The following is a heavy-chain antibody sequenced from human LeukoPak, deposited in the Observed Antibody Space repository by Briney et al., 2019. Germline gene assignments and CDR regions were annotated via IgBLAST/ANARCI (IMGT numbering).Heavy chain of an antibody. CDR2: IYYSGST. D-gene: IGHD3-10*01. J-gene: IGHJ4*02. CDR1: GGSISSSSYY. CDR3: ARDALYGSGSPFDY. V-gene: IGHV4-39*07. Sequence: SETLSLTCTVSGGSISSSSYYWGWIRQPPGKGLEWIGSIYYSGSTYYNPSLKSRVTISVDTSKNQFSLKLSSVTAADTAVYYCARDALYGSGSPFDYWGQGTLVTVSS.